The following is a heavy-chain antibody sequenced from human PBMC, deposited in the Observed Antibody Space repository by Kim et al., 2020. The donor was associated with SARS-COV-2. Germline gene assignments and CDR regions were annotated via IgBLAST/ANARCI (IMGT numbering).Heavy chain of an antibody. CDR2: ISVNDGST. CDR3: AKAFGGDS. Sequence: GGSLRLSCAASGFTFSAYDMSWVRQAPGKGLEWVSTISVNDGSTHYADSVKGRFTIFRDNSKNTLYLQMNSLSAEDTAVYYCAKAFGGDSWGQGTLVAVSS. D-gene: IGHD3-10*01. J-gene: IGHJ4*02. CDR1: GFTFSAYD. V-gene: IGHV3-23*01.